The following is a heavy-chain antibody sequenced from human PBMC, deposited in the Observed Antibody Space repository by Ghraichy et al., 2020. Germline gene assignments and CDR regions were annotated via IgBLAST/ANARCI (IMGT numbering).Heavy chain of an antibody. Sequence: SETLSLTCTVSGGSVSSGSYYWSWIRQPPGKGLEWIGYIYYSGSTNYNPSLKSRVTISVDTSKNQFSLKLSSVTAADTAVYYCARGGSSSHPYYYGMDVWGQGTTVTVSS. J-gene: IGHJ6*02. V-gene: IGHV4-61*01. D-gene: IGHD6-13*01. CDR3: ARGGSSSHPYYYGMDV. CDR1: GGSVSSGSYY. CDR2: IYYSGST.